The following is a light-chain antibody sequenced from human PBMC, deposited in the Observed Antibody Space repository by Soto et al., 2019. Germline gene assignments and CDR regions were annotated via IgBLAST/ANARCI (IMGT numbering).Light chain of an antibody. CDR1: HSVSSY. CDR3: QQYGSSVT. J-gene: IGKJ1*01. CDR2: DAS. Sequence: EIVLTQSPATLSLSPGERATLSCRASHSVSSYLAWYQQKPGQAPRLLIYDASNKATGIPARFSGSESGTDFTLRISRLEPEDFAVYYCQQYGSSVTFGQGTKVDIK. V-gene: IGKV3-11*01.